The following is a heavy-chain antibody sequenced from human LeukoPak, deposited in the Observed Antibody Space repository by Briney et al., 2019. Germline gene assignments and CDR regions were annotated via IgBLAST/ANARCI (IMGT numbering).Heavy chain of an antibody. CDR3: AQKGGTDH. D-gene: IGHD2-15*01. V-gene: IGHV3-48*02. CDR2: ISSSSSAK. Sequence: GGSLRLSRAASGFSSSRFGMNRVRQAPGKGLEWISYISSSSSAKHYADSVKGRFTISRDNAKNSLYLEMSSLRDEDTAVYYCAQKGGTDHWGRGTLVTVSS. CDR1: GFSSSRFG. J-gene: IGHJ4*02.